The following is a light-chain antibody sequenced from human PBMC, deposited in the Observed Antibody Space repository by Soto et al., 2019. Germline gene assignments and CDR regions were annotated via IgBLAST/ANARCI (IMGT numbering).Light chain of an antibody. Sequence: SVLTQPRSLSGSPGQSVTISCTGTSSDVGGYNYVSWYQQHPGKAPKLMIYDVSKRPSGVPDRFSGSKSGNTASLTISLLQAEDEADYYCCSYAGSYTYVFGTGTKVTVL. V-gene: IGLV2-11*01. CDR1: SSDVGGYNY. J-gene: IGLJ1*01. CDR3: CSYAGSYTYV. CDR2: DVS.